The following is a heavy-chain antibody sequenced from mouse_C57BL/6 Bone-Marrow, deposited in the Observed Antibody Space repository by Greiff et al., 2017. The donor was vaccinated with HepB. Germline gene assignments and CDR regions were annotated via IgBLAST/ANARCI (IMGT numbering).Heavy chain of an antibody. Sequence: EVKLVESGAELVRPGASVKLSCTASGFNIKDDYMHWVKQRPEQGLEWIGWIDPENGDTEYASKFQGKATITADTSSNTAYLQLSSLTSEDTAVYYCTTGNYYGSSYDYWGQGTTLTVSS. CDR2: IDPENGDT. V-gene: IGHV14-4*01. J-gene: IGHJ2*01. CDR1: GFNIKDDY. D-gene: IGHD1-1*01. CDR3: TTGNYYGSSYDY.